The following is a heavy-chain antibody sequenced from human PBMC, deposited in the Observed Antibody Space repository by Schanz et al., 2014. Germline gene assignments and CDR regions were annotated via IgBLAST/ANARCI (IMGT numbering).Heavy chain of an antibody. CDR2: IIPIHGIV. J-gene: IGHJ5*02. V-gene: IGHV1-69*02. CDR3: ARGPLGTSP. CDR1: GGTFSTYP. D-gene: IGHD5-12*01. Sequence: QVQLVQSGAEVKKPVSSMKVSCKASGGTFSTYPINWLRQAPGQGLEWMGRIIPIHGIVNYAQRFQDRVRITADKSTSTAYMELSSLKSEDTAVYYCARGPLGTSPWGQGTPVTVSS.